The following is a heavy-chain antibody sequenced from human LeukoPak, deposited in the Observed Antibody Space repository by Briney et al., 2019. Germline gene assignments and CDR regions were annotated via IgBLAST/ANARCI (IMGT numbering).Heavy chain of an antibody. CDR2: INHSGST. J-gene: IGHJ4*02. Sequence: PSETLSLTSAVHGGSFTGYYWSCIRQPPGKGLEWMVEINHSGSTNYNPSIKSRVTISVDTSKNQFSLKLSSVTAADTAVYYCARGAAADYWGQGTLVTVSS. CDR1: GGSFTGYY. D-gene: IGHD6-13*01. V-gene: IGHV4-34*01. CDR3: ARGAAADY.